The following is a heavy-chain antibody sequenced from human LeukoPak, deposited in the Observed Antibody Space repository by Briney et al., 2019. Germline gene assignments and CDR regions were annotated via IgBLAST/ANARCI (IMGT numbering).Heavy chain of an antibody. J-gene: IGHJ6*03. V-gene: IGHV4-34*01. CDR1: GGSFSGYY. Sequence: SETLSLTCAVYGGSFSGYYWSWIRQPPGKGLEWIGEINHSGSTNYNPSLKSRVTISVDTSKNQFSLKLSSVTAADTAVYYCARHALLGIPEYYYYYYMDVWGKGTTVTISS. CDR3: ARHALLGIPEYYYYYYMDV. D-gene: IGHD2-15*01. CDR2: INHSGST.